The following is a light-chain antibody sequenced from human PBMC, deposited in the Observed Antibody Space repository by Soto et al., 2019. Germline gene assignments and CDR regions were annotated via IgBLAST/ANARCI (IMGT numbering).Light chain of an antibody. J-gene: IGKJ5*01. CDR3: QQYNEWPWT. Sequence: EIVMTQSPATLSVSPGERATLSCRASQSVSSNLAWYQQKPGQAPRLLIYGASTRATGIPARFSGSGSGTGFTLTISSLQSEDFALYYCQQYNEWPWTFGQGTRLEIK. CDR2: GAS. CDR1: QSVSSN. V-gene: IGKV3-15*01.